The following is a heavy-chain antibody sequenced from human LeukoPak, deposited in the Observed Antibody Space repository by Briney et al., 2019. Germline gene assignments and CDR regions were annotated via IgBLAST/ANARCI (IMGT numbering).Heavy chain of an antibody. CDR2: IYHSGST. CDR3: ARANYYGSGSPSVFDY. D-gene: IGHD3-10*01. CDR1: GYSISSGYY. J-gene: IGHJ4*02. Sequence: SETLSLTCAVIGYSISSGYYWGWIRQPPGKGLEWIGSIYHSGSTYYNPSLKSRVTISVDTSKTQFSLRLSSETAADTAVYYCARANYYGSGSPSVFDYWGQGTLVTVSS. V-gene: IGHV4-38-2*01.